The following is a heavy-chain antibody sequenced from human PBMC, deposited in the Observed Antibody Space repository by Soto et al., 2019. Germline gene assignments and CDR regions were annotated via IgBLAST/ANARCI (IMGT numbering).Heavy chain of an antibody. CDR3: ARVLLTPSRHLDR. Sequence: SETLSLTCTVSGGSISSGSYFWSWVRQRPGEGLEWIGNIYYTGITYYNLSLKSRVAISVDTSKNHFSLTLTSLTAADTAIYYCARVLLTPSRHLDRWGQGTLVTVSS. D-gene: IGHD2-15*01. V-gene: IGHV4-31*03. J-gene: IGHJ5*02. CDR1: GGSISSGSYF. CDR2: IYYTGIT.